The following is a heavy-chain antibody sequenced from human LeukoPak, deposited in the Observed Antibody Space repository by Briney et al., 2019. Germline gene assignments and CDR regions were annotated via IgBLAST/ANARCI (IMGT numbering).Heavy chain of an antibody. CDR3: AKIPTQGYDFWSGYQYYFDY. Sequence: GGSLRLSCAASGFTFSSYGMHWVRPAPGKGLEWVAVISYDGSNKYYADSVKGRFTISRDNSKNTLYLQMNSLRAEDTAVYYCAKIPTQGYDFWSGYQYYFDYWGQGTLVTVSS. CDR2: ISYDGSNK. J-gene: IGHJ4*02. D-gene: IGHD3-3*01. V-gene: IGHV3-30*18. CDR1: GFTFSSYG.